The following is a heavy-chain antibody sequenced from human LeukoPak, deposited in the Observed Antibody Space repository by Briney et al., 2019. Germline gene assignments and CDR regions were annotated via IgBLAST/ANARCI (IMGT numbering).Heavy chain of an antibody. CDR3: ASLPLTYYDSSGTHDY. D-gene: IGHD3-22*01. CDR1: GDSISSGNYY. J-gene: IGHJ4*02. Sequence: SETLSLTCTVSGDSISSGNYYWSWIRQHPGKGLEWIGYIYYSGSTYYNPSLKSRVTISVDTSKNQFSLKLSSVTAADTAVYYCASLPLTYYDSSGTHDYWGQGTLVTVSS. CDR2: IYYSGST. V-gene: IGHV4-39*01.